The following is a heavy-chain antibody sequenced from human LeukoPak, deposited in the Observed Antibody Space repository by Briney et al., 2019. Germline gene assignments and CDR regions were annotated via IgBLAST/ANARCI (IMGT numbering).Heavy chain of an antibody. Sequence: RGSLRLSCAASGFTFSSYSMNWVRQAPGKGLEWVSSISSSSSYIYYADSVKGRFTISRDNAKNSLYLQMNSLRAEDTALYYCARARRTGEGDYWGQGTLVTVSS. J-gene: IGHJ4*02. CDR3: ARARRTGEGDY. CDR1: GFTFSSYS. D-gene: IGHD1-26*01. CDR2: ISSSSSYI. V-gene: IGHV3-21*01.